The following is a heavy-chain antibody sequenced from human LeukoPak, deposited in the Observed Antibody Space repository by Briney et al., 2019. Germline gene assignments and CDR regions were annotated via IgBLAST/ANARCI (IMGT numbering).Heavy chain of an antibody. CDR1: GGSISSSNW. CDR2: IYHSGST. V-gene: IGHV4-4*02. Sequence: SETLSLTCAVSGGSISSSNWWSWVRQPPGKGLEWIGEIYHSGSTNYNPSLKSRVTISVDKSKNQFSLKLSSVTAADTAVYYCASLDYYDSSGYSYWGQGTLVTVSS. J-gene: IGHJ4*02. D-gene: IGHD3-22*01. CDR3: ASLDYYDSSGYSY.